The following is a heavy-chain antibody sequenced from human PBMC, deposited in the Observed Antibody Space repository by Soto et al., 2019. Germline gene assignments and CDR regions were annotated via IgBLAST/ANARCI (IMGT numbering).Heavy chain of an antibody. V-gene: IGHV3-9*01. Sequence: VQLVESGGDLVQPGRSLRLSCVASGFNFDDYAMHWVRQAPGKGLEWVSGITWNSGNSGYADSVRGRFTISRDNAKKSLYLEMDSLRPEDTALYYCAKDHLGGAVAVPFFDSRGQGALVTVSS. D-gene: IGHD6-19*01. CDR1: GFNFDDYA. CDR3: AKDHLGGAVAVPFFDS. CDR2: ITWNSGNS. J-gene: IGHJ4*02.